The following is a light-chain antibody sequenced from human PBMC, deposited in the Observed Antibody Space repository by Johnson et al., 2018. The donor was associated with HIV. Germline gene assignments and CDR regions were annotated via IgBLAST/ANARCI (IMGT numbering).Light chain of an antibody. CDR2: DNN. J-gene: IGLJ1*01. Sequence: QSVLTQPPSVSAAPGQKVSISCSGSSSNIGNNYVSWYQQLPGTAPKLLIYDNNNRSSGIPYRISGSKSGTSATLGITRLQPGDEADDYCGTWDSGLSAGNVFGTGTKVTVL. CDR3: GTWDSGLSAGNV. CDR1: SSNIGNNY. V-gene: IGLV1-51*01.